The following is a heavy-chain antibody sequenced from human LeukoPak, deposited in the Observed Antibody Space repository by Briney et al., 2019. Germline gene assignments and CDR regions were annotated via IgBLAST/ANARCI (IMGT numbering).Heavy chain of an antibody. J-gene: IGHJ4*02. CDR1: GFTFSSYG. D-gene: IGHD2-15*01. CDR2: ISYDGSNK. V-gene: IGHV3-30*18. Sequence: PGGSLRLSCAASGFTFSSYGMHWVRQAPGKGLEWVAVISYDGSNKYYADSVKGRFTISRDNSKNTLYLQINSLRAEDTAVYYCAKEDGDCSGGSCYGYYFDYWGQGTLVTVSS. CDR3: AKEDGDCSGGSCYGYYFDY.